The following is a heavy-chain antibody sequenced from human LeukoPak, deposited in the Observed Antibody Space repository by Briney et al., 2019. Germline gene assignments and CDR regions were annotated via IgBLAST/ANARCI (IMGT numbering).Heavy chain of an antibody. V-gene: IGHV4-34*01. CDR1: GGSFSGYY. J-gene: IGHJ4*02. CDR3: ARRIASGSSFDY. D-gene: IGHD1-26*01. CDR2: INHSGST. Sequence: SETLSLTCAVYGGSFSGYYWSWIRQPPGKGLEWIGEINHSGSTNHNPSLKSRVTISVDTSKNQFSLRLSSVTAADTAVYYCARRIASGSSFDYWGQGTLVTVSS.